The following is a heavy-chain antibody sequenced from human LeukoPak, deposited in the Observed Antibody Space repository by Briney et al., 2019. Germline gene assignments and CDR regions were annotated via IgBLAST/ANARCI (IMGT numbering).Heavy chain of an antibody. CDR3: ARRKRIDMDV. Sequence: APVKVSCKASGFTFTGYYIHWVRQAPGQGLEWMGWINPNSGGTNYAQKFQGRVTMTWDTSISTAYMELSGLRSDDTAVYYCARRKRIDMDVWGKGTTVTVSS. V-gene: IGHV1-2*02. D-gene: IGHD2/OR15-2a*01. CDR2: INPNSGGT. J-gene: IGHJ6*03. CDR1: GFTFTGYY.